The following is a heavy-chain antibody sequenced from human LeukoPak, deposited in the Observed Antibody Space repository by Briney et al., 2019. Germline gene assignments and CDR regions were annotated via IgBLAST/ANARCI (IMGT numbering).Heavy chain of an antibody. J-gene: IGHJ6*04. D-gene: IGHD7-27*01. CDR2: ISGSGGST. CDR3: AKDLGLYYNYGMDV. Sequence: GGSLRLSCAASGFTFSSYAMSWVRQAPGKGLEWVSPISGSGGSTYYADSVKGRFTISRDNSKNTLYLQMNSLRAEDTAVYYCAKDLGLYYNYGMDVWGKGTTVTVSS. CDR1: GFTFSSYA. V-gene: IGHV3-23*01.